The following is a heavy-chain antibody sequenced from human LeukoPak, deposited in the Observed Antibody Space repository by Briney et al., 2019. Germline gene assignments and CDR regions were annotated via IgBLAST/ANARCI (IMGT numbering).Heavy chain of an antibody. CDR2: IYYSGST. CDR3: ARLGYSSSHPDY. D-gene: IGHD6-13*01. J-gene: IGHJ4*02. Sequence: SETLSLTCTVSGGSISSYYWSWIRQPPGKGLEWIGYIYYSGSTNYNPSLKSRVTISVDTSKNQFSLKLSSVTAADTAVYYCARLGYSSSHPDYWGQGTLVTVSS. CDR1: GGSISSYY. V-gene: IGHV4-59*08.